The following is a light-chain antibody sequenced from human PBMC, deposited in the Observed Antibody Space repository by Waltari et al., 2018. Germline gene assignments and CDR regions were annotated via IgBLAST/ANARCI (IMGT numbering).Light chain of an antibody. J-gene: IGLJ2*01. V-gene: IGLV1-40*01. Sequence: QSVLTQPPSVSGAPGQRVSLSCTGSSSNIGAGYDVHWYQQIPGTAPKLLIYGSNTRPSGVPDRFSGSKSGPSASLTITGLQAGDDGDYYCQSYDSSRTVVFGGGTKLTVL. CDR2: GSN. CDR1: SSNIGAGYD. CDR3: QSYDSSRTVV.